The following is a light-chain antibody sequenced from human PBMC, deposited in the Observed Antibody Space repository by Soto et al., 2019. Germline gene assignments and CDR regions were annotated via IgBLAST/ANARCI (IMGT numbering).Light chain of an antibody. CDR2: EVS. Sequence: QSALTQPPSASGSPGQSVTISCTGTSSDVGAYNYVSWYQQHPGKAPKLMISEVSRRPSGVPERFSGSKSGNTASLTVSGLQAEDEAHYYCSSYAGSNNFVFGTGTKLTVL. V-gene: IGLV2-8*01. CDR3: SSYAGSNNFV. J-gene: IGLJ1*01. CDR1: SSDVGAYNY.